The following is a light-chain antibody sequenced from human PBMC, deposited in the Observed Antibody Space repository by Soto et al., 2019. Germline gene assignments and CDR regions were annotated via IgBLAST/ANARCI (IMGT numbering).Light chain of an antibody. Sequence: QSVLTQPASVSGSPGQSITISCTGTSSDVGGYNYVSWYQQHPGKAPKXMIXXXSNRPSGVSNRFSGSKSGNTASLTISGXXAEDEADYYCSSYTSSSTYVFGTGTKVTVL. J-gene: IGLJ1*01. CDR3: SSYTSSSTYV. CDR2: XXS. CDR1: SSDVGGYNY. V-gene: IGLV2-14*01.